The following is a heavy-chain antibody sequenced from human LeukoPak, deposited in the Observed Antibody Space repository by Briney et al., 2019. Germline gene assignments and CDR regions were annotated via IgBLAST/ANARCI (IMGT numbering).Heavy chain of an antibody. J-gene: IGHJ4*02. V-gene: IGHV3-23*01. CDR2: ISGSGGSA. CDR1: RFTFSTYA. D-gene: IGHD3-3*01. Sequence: PGGSLRLYCAASRFTFSTYAMSWVRQAPGKGLEWVSGISGSGGSAYYADSVKGRFTISRDNSKNTLYLQMNSLSAEDTAVYYCAKDGVVGPFDYWGQGTLVTVSS. CDR3: AKDGVVGPFDY.